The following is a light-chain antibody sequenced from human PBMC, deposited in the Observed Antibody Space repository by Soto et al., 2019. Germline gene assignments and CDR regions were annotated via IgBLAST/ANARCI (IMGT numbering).Light chain of an antibody. CDR3: QKYNSAPYT. CDR1: QGIGNY. V-gene: IGKV1-27*01. CDR2: AAY. Sequence: DIQMTQSPSSLSASVGDRVTITCRASQGIGNYLAWYQQKAGKIPELLIYAAYTLQSGVPSRFSGSGSGTDFTLTISSLQPEDVATYYCQKYNSAPYTFGQGTKLEIK. J-gene: IGKJ2*01.